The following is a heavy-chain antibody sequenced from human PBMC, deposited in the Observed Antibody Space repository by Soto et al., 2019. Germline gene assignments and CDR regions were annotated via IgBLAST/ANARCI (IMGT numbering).Heavy chain of an antibody. D-gene: IGHD4-17*01. CDR3: ARARTATTVTTDYYYGMDV. Sequence: ASVKVSCKASGGTFSSYAISWVRQAPGQGLEWMGGIIPIFGTANYAQKFQGRVTITADESTSTAYMELSSLRSEDTAVYYCARARTATTVTTDYYYGMDVWGQGTTVTVSS. CDR2: IIPIFGTA. V-gene: IGHV1-69*13. CDR1: GGTFSSYA. J-gene: IGHJ6*02.